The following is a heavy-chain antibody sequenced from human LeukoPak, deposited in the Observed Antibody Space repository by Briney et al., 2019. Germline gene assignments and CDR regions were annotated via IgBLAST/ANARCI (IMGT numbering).Heavy chain of an antibody. CDR2: IYYSGST. CDR1: GGSTSSYY. J-gene: IGHJ4*02. V-gene: IGHV4-59*08. D-gene: IGHD3-3*01. Sequence: SSETLSLTCTVSGGSTSSYYWSWIRQPPGKGLEWIGYIYYSGSTNYNPSLKSRVTISVDTSKNQFSLKLSSVTAADTAVYYCARVVTRITIFGVVLAIDYWGQGTLVTVSS. CDR3: ARVVTRITIFGVVLAIDY.